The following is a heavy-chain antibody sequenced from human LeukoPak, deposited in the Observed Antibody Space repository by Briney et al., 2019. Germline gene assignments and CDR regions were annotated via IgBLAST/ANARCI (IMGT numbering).Heavy chain of an antibody. CDR2: ISSSGSTI. CDR1: GFIFSDYY. CDR3: ARTFRYGDY. V-gene: IGHV3-11*01. D-gene: IGHD4-17*01. Sequence: GGSLRLSCAASGFIFSDYYMSWVRQAPGTGLEWVSYISSSGSTIYYADSVKGRCTISRDNAKNSLYLQMSSLRAEDTAVYYCARTFRYGDYWGQGTLVTVSS. J-gene: IGHJ4*02.